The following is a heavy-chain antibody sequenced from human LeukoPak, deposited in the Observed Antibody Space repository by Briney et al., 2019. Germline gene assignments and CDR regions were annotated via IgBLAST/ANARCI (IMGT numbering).Heavy chain of an antibody. J-gene: IGHJ4*02. V-gene: IGHV1-46*01. D-gene: IGHD5-12*01. Sequence: GASVKVSCKASGYTFTSYYMHWVRQAPGQGLEWMGIINPSGGSTSYAQKFQGRVTMTRDMSTSTVYTELSSLRSEDTAVYYCARDRGGYSGYEGFDYWGQGTLVTVSS. CDR1: GYTFTSYY. CDR2: INPSGGST. CDR3: ARDRGGYSGYEGFDY.